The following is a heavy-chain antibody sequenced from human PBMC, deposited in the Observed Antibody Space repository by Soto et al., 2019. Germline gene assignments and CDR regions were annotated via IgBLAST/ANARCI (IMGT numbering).Heavy chain of an antibody. CDR1: GGSISSGGYY. CDR3: AKEKSVLWFGESAQINWFDP. J-gene: IGHJ5*02. CDR2: IYYSGST. Sequence: SETLSLTCTVSGGSISSGGYYWSWIRQHPGKGLEWIGYIYYSGSTYYNPSLKSRVTISVDTSKNQFSLKLSSVTAEDTAVYYCAKEKSVLWFGESAQINWFDPWGQGTLVTVSS. D-gene: IGHD3-10*01. V-gene: IGHV4-31*03.